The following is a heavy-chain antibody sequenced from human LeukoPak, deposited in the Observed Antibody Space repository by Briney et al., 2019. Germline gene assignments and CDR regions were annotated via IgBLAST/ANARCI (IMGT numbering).Heavy chain of an antibody. J-gene: IGHJ5*02. CDR2: IYTSGST. V-gene: IGHV4-4*07. CDR3: ARLVGYCSSSCWFDP. Sequence: SETLSLTCTVSGGSINSYYWSWIRQPAGKGLEWIGRIYTSGSTNYNPSRKRRVTMSVDTSKNQFSLKLSSVTAADTAVYYCARLVGYCSSSCWFDPWGQGTLVTVSS. CDR1: GGSINSYY. D-gene: IGHD2-2*01.